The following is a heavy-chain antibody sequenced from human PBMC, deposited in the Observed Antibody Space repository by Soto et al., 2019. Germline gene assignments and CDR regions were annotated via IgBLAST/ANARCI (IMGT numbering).Heavy chain of an antibody. D-gene: IGHD6-13*01. CDR3: AKDLDSISWYRRPPYYYYVMDV. Sequence: GGSVRLSCAASGFTFSSYAMSWVRQAPGKGLEWVSAISGSGGSTYYADSVKGRFTISRDNSKNTLYLQMSSLRAEDTAVYYCAKDLDSISWYRRPPYYYYVMDVWGQGTTVTVSS. CDR2: ISGSGGST. J-gene: IGHJ6*02. V-gene: IGHV3-23*01. CDR1: GFTFSSYA.